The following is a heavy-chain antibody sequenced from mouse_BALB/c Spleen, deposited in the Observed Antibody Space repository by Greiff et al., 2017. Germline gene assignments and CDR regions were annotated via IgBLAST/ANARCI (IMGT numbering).Heavy chain of an antibody. D-gene: IGHD2-4*01. CDR2: IYPGNSDT. J-gene: IGHJ1*01. Sequence: VQLKESGTVLARPGASVKMSCKASGYSFTSYWMHWVKQRPGQGLEWIGAIYPGNSDTSYNQKFKGKAKLTAVTSASTAYMELSSLTNEDSAVYYCTIPMITTWYFDVWGAGTTVTVSS. CDR3: TIPMITTWYFDV. V-gene: IGHV1-5*01. CDR1: GYSFTSYW.